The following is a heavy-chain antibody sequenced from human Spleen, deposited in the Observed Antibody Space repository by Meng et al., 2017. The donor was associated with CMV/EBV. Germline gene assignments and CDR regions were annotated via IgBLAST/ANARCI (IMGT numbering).Heavy chain of an antibody. CDR3: ARGGAFYGMDV. Sequence: GESLKISCAASGFTFSSYSMNWVRQAPGKGLEWVSSISSSSSYIYYADSVKGRLTISRDNAKNSLYLQMNSLRAEDTAVYYCARGGAFYGMDVWGQGTTVTVSS. V-gene: IGHV3-21*01. CDR1: GFTFSSYS. J-gene: IGHJ6*02. CDR2: ISSSSSYI.